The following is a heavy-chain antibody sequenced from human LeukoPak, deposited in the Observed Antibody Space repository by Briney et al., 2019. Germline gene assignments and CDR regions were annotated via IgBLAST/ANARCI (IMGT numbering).Heavy chain of an antibody. CDR2: IIPIFGTA. D-gene: IGHD6-13*01. V-gene: IGHV1-69*06. CDR3: ATNSKVAAAAGTGDY. Sequence: GASVKVSCKASGGTFSSYAISWVRQAPGQGLEWMGGIIPIFGTANYAQKFQGRVTITADKSTSTAYMELSSLRSEDTAVYYCATNSKVAAAAGTGDYWGQGTLVTVSS. J-gene: IGHJ4*02. CDR1: GGTFSSYA.